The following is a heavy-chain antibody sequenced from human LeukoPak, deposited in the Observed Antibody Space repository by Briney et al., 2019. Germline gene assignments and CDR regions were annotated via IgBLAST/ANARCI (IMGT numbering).Heavy chain of an antibody. CDR1: GFTFSSYA. D-gene: IGHD5-18*01. CDR3: ARHMTAMVTEAFDI. V-gene: IGHV3-23*01. CDR2: ISGSGGST. Sequence: GGSLRLSCAASGFTFSSYAMIWVRQAPGKGLEWVSAISGSGGSTYYADSVKGRFTISRDNSKNTLYLQMNSLRAEDTAVYYCARHMTAMVTEAFDIWGQGTMVTVSS. J-gene: IGHJ3*02.